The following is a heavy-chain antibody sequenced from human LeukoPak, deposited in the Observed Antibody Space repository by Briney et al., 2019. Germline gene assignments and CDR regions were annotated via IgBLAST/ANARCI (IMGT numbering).Heavy chain of an antibody. D-gene: IGHD6-19*01. CDR1: GFTFSSYA. V-gene: IGHV3-23*01. Sequence: GGSLRLSCAASGFTFSSYAMSWVRQAPGTGLEWVTAISGSGGSTYYADSVRGRFTISRDNSKNTLYLQMNSLTAEDTAVSYCAKDGYSSGWCVDYWGQGTLVTVSS. CDR2: ISGSGGST. J-gene: IGHJ4*02. CDR3: AKDGYSSGWCVDY.